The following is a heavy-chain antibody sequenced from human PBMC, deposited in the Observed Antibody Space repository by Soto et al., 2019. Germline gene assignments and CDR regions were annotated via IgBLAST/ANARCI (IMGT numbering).Heavy chain of an antibody. Sequence: GGSLRLSCAASGFTVSSNYMSWVRQAPGKGLEWVSVIYSGGSTYYADSVKGRFTISRDNSKNTLYLQMNSLRAEDTAVYYCAKSDSSSWYPYIYYYYYGMDVWGQGTTVTVSS. V-gene: IGHV3-53*01. CDR3: AKSDSSSWYPYIYYYYYGMDV. J-gene: IGHJ6*02. CDR2: IYSGGST. D-gene: IGHD6-13*01. CDR1: GFTVSSNY.